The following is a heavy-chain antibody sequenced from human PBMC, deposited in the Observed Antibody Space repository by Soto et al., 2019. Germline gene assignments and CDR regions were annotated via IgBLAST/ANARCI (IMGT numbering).Heavy chain of an antibody. CDR1: ELTLRKYA. CDR2: VSGTGRST. D-gene: IGHD3-3*01. CDR3: AKSSTADFWSGSFDGFFDF. Sequence: EVQLLESGGGLVQPGGSLRLSCAAAELTLRKYAVSWVRQAPGKGLAWVAGVSGTGRSTYYADSVKGRFTISRDNSKNPLYLQMKSLRLDDTAVYYCAKSSTADFWSGSFDGFFDFWGQGTLVTVSS. V-gene: IGHV3-23*01. J-gene: IGHJ4*02.